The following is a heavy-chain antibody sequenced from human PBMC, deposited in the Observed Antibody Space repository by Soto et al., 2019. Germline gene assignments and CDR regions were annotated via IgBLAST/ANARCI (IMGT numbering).Heavy chain of an antibody. CDR1: GFTFTNYA. CDR3: AKDAVSGDGIWLLDS. D-gene: IGHD4-17*01. V-gene: IGHV3-23*01. Sequence: GSLRLSCAASGFTFTNYAMTWARQAPGKGLEWVSSLLRSGSTTYYADSVKGRFTISSDISANSLYLQMDSLRAEDTAVYYCAKDAVSGDGIWLLDSWGQGTVVTVSS. CDR2: LLRSGSTT. J-gene: IGHJ4*02.